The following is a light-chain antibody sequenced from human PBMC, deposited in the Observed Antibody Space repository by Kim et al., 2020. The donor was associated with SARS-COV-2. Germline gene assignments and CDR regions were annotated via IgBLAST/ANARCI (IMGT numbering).Light chain of an antibody. CDR1: NIEEKS. J-gene: IGLJ2*01. Sequence: APGQPPTIPCGVHNIEEKSVHWYQQKPGQDPVLVLYYDNDRPSGIPERFSGSNSGNTATLTISRVEAGDEADYYCQVWDSSSDHVVFGGGTQLTVL. CDR3: QVWDSSSDHVV. V-gene: IGLV3-21*02. CDR2: YDN.